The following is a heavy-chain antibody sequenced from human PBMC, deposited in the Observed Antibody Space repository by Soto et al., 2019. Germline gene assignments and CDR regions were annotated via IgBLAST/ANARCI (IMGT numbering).Heavy chain of an antibody. CDR1: GFTFQNHA. D-gene: IGHD4-4*01. CDR3: ATSTSVTFVS. J-gene: IGHJ4*02. V-gene: IGHV3-30*09. Sequence: QVQLMESGGGVVQPGKSLRLSCVASGFTFQNHAMYWIRQAPGKGLEWVALIAYDGRTKYSDAVRGRFVVSRDNSKSTQYLQMNSLRPEDPAVYYCATSTSVTFVSWGQGALVIVSS. CDR2: IAYDGRTK.